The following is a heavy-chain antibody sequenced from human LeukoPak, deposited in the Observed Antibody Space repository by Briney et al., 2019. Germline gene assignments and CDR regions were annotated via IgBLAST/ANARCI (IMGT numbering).Heavy chain of an antibody. CDR3: ARGSTMVRGVIDYFDY. D-gene: IGHD3-10*01. V-gene: IGHV3-11*01. J-gene: IGHJ4*02. CDR1: GFTFSDYY. CDR2: VSSSGSTI. Sequence: GSLRLSCAASGFTFSDYYMSWIRQAPGKGLEWVSYVSSSGSTIYYADSVKGRFTISRDNAKNSLYLQMNSLRAEDTAVYYCARGSTMVRGVIDYFDYWGQGTLVTVSS.